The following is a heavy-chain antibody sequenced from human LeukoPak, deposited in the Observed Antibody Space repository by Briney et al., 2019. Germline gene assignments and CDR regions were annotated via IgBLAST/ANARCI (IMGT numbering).Heavy chain of an antibody. CDR3: QSRYLEWLLEY. V-gene: IGHV4-39*01. D-gene: IGHD3-3*01. CDR1: GGSISSSSYY. Sequence: SETLSLTCTVSGGSISSSSYYWGWIRQPPGKGLEWIGSIYSSGSAYYNPSLKSRVTISVDTSKNQFSLRLSSVTAADTAVYYCQSRYLEWLLEYWGRGTLVTVSS. CDR2: IYSSGSA. J-gene: IGHJ4*02.